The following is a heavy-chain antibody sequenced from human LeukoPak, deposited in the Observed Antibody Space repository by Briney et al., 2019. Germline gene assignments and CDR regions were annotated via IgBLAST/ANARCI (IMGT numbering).Heavy chain of an antibody. D-gene: IGHD3-10*01. V-gene: IGHV3-23*01. Sequence: PGGSLRLSCAASGFTFSSYAMSWVRHAAWKGLECVSAISGSGGSTYYADSVKGRFTISRDNSKNTLYLQMNSLRAEDTAVYYCAKDSSMVRGVITDFDYWGQGTLVTVSS. CDR3: AKDSSMVRGVITDFDY. CDR1: GFTFSSYA. CDR2: ISGSGGST. J-gene: IGHJ4*02.